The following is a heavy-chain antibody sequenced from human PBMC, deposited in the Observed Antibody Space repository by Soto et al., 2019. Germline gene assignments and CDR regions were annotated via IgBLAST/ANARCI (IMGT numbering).Heavy chain of an antibody. V-gene: IGHV4-59*12. CDR3: ARETYGDYVGYFDP. CDR1: GGSISRYY. J-gene: IGHJ5*02. D-gene: IGHD4-17*01. Sequence: PSETLSLTCTVSGGSISRYYWSWIRQPPGKGLEWIGYIYFRGTTNYNPSLKSRVTMSADTSKNQFSLKVSSVTAADTAVYYCARETYGDYVGYFDPWGQGTLVTVS. CDR2: IYFRGTT.